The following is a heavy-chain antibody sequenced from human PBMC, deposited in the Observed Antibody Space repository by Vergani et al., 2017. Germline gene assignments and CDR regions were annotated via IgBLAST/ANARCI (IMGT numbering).Heavy chain of an antibody. CDR3: ARNRAIELAGRMHYYYAIDV. V-gene: IGHV4-38-2*01. Sequence: QVQLQESGPGLVKPSETLSLTCAVSGYSISSGYYWGWIRQPPGKGLEWIGSIYHSGSTYYNPSLKSRVAISVDTSKNQVSLNLGSVTAADTAVYYCARNRAIELAGRMHYYYAIDVWGQGTTVTVSS. D-gene: IGHD5-24*01. CDR1: GYSISSGYY. J-gene: IGHJ6*02. CDR2: IYHSGST.